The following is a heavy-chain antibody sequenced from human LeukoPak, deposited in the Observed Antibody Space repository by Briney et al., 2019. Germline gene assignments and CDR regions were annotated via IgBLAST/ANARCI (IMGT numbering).Heavy chain of an antibody. CDR1: GFTFSDYY. CDR3: AKGRYDFWSGYLTD. CDR2: ISSSGSTI. V-gene: IGHV3-11*01. J-gene: IGHJ4*02. Sequence: GGSLRLSCAASGFTFSDYYMSWIRQAPGKGLEWVSYISSSGSTIYYADSVKGRFTISRDNSKNTLYLQMNSLRAEDTAVYYCAKGRYDFWSGYLTDWGQGTLVTVSS. D-gene: IGHD3-3*01.